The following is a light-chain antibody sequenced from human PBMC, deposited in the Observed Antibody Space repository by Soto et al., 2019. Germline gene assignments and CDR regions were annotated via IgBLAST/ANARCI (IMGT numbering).Light chain of an antibody. J-gene: IGKJ4*01. CDR2: KAS. CDR3: QQYNSLPLP. V-gene: IGKV1-5*03. CDR1: QSISIW. Sequence: DIQMTQSPSTLSASVGDRVTITCRASQSISIWLAWYQQKPGKAPKLLIYKASSLESGVPSRFSGSGSGTEFTLTISSLQPDDLATYYCQQYNSLPLPFGGGTKVEIK.